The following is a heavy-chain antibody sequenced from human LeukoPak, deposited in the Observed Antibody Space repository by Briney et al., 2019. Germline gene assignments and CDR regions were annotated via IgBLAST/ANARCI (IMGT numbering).Heavy chain of an antibody. V-gene: IGHV3-11*01. CDR2: ISSNGSTI. CDR3: ARVPVAGTGRNYYYYYYMEV. CDR1: GFTFSDYY. D-gene: IGHD6-19*01. Sequence: GGSLRLSCAASGFTFSDYYMSWIRQAPGKGLEWVSYISSNGSTIYYADSVKGRFTISRDNAKNSLYLQMNSLRAEDTAVYYCARVPVAGTGRNYYYYYYMEVWGKGTTGTVSS. J-gene: IGHJ6*03.